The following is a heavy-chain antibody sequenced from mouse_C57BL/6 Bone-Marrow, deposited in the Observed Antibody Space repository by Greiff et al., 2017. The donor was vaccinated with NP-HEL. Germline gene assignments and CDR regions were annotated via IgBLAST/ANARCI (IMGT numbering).Heavy chain of an antibody. Sequence: VQLQQPGAELVMPGASVKLSCKASGYTFTSYWMHWVKQRPGQGLEWIGEIDPSDSYTNYNQKFKGKSTLTVDKSSSTAYMQLSSLTSEDSAVYYCAGYYGTPFAYWGQGTLVTVSA. CDR3: AGYYGTPFAY. J-gene: IGHJ3*01. D-gene: IGHD1-1*01. V-gene: IGHV1-69*01. CDR1: GYTFTSYW. CDR2: IDPSDSYT.